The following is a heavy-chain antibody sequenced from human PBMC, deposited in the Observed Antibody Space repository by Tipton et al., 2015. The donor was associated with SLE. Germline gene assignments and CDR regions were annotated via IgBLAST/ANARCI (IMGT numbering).Heavy chain of an antibody. CDR1: GGSFSGYY. CDR3: ARDGIAAAGTDYYYGMDV. J-gene: IGHJ6*02. CDR2: INHSGST. D-gene: IGHD6-13*01. V-gene: IGHV4-34*01. Sequence: TLSLTCAVYGGSFSGYYWSWIRQPPGKGLEWIGEINHSGSTNYNPSLKSRVTISVDTSKNQFSLKLSSVTAADTAVYYCARDGIAAAGTDYYYGMDVWGQGTTVTVSS.